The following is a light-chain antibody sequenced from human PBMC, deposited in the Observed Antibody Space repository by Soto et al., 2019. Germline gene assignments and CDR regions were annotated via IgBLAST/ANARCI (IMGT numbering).Light chain of an antibody. CDR1: QDISNY. V-gene: IGKV1-33*01. Sequence: DIQMTQSPSSLSASVGDRVTITCQASQDISNYLNWYQQKPGKAPKLLIYDASNLETGVPSRFMGSGSGTDFTFTISSLQPEDIATYYCQQYDNLPPPTFGGGTKVEIK. CDR3: QQYDNLPPPT. J-gene: IGKJ4*01. CDR2: DAS.